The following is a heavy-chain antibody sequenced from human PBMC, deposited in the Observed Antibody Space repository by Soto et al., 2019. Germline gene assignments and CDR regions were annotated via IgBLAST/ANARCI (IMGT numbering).Heavy chain of an antibody. Sequence: SETLSLTCTVSGGFISSNSYYWGWIRQPPGKGLEWIGTIYYSGSTYYNPSLRSRVTVSVDTSKNQFSLDLRYVTAADTTVYYCVRGGFLWQQSSYYFEVWGQGALVTVSS. CDR1: GGFISSNSYY. CDR3: VRGGFLWQQSSYYFEV. D-gene: IGHD3-16*01. CDR2: IYYSGST. V-gene: IGHV4-39*01. J-gene: IGHJ4*02.